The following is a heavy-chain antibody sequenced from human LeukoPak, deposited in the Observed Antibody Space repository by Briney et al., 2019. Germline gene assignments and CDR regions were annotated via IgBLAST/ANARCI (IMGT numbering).Heavy chain of an antibody. D-gene: IGHD3-16*02. CDR3: AKGDDYVWGSYHFDY. J-gene: IGHJ4*02. CDR2: ISGSSGST. CDR1: GFTFSSYA. V-gene: IGHV3-23*01. Sequence: GGSLRLSCAASGFTFSSYAMSWVRQAPGKGLEWVSAISGSSGSTYYADSVKGRFTISRDNSKNTLYLQMNSLRAEDTAVYYCAKGDDYVWGSYHFDYWGQGTLVTVSS.